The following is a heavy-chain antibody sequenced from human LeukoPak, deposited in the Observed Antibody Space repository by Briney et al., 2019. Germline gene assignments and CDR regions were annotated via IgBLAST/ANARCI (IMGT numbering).Heavy chain of an antibody. V-gene: IGHV4-30-4*08. CDR1: GGSISSGDYY. Sequence: SQTLSLTCTVSGGSISSGDYYWSWIRQPPGKGLEWIGYIYYSGSTYYNPSLKSRVTISVDTSKNQFSLKLSSVTAADTAVYYCARAALDYGDYGVWFDPWGQGTLVTVSS. J-gene: IGHJ5*02. D-gene: IGHD4-17*01. CDR2: IYYSGST. CDR3: ARAALDYGDYGVWFDP.